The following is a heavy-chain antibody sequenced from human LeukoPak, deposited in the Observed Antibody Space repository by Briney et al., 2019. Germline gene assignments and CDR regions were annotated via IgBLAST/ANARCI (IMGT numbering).Heavy chain of an antibody. Sequence: GESLKISCKGFGYSFTSFWIAWVGQMPAKGLEWRGIIYPGDSDIRYGPSFQGQVTISADKSQTPAYLQWSSLKASDTAIYYCARKGYCTSSRCHYGMDVWGQGTTVTVSS. D-gene: IGHD2-2*01. CDR1: GYSFTSFW. CDR3: ARKGYCTSSRCHYGMDV. CDR2: IYPGDSDI. V-gene: IGHV5-51*01. J-gene: IGHJ6*02.